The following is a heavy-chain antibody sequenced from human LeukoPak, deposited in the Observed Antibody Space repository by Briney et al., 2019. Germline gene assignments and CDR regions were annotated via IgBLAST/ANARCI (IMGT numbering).Heavy chain of an antibody. CDR2: ISSSGRTI. V-gene: IGHV3-48*03. J-gene: IGHJ4*02. CDR1: GFIFSYHE. CDR3: AKEQTYYYGSGSPFDY. Sequence: GGSLRLSCAASGFIFSYHEMNWVRQAPGKGLEWVSYISSSGRTISYADSVKGRFAISRDNVKNSLYLQMNSLRAEDTAVYYCAKEQTYYYGSGSPFDYWGQGTLVTVSS. D-gene: IGHD3-10*01.